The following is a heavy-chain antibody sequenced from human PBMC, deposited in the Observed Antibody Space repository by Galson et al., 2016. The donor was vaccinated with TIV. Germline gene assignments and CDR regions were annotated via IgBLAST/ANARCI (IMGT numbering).Heavy chain of an antibody. J-gene: IGHJ4*02. CDR2: INEDGSNK. CDR3: ARAMAAVDSY. CDR1: GFTLRKYW. Sequence: SLRLSCAASGFTLRKYWINWVRQAPGKGLEWVANINEDGSNKYYVESVKGRFTISRDDAENSVYLQMNGLRAEDTSKYYCARAMAAVDSYWAQGTLVTVPA. V-gene: IGHV3-7*01. D-gene: IGHD6-13*01.